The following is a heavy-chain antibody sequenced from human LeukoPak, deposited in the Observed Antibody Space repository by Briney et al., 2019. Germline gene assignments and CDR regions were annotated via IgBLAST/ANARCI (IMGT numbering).Heavy chain of an antibody. CDR2: IYHSGST. V-gene: IGHV4-59*08. D-gene: IGHD3-22*01. Sequence: PSETLSLTCTVSDGSISSYYWSWLRQPPGKGLEWIGSIYHSGSTYYNPSLKSRVTISVDTSKNQFSLKLSSVTAADTAVYYCARYDIKVDNWFDPWGQGTLVTVSS. CDR1: DGSISSYY. CDR3: ARYDIKVDNWFDP. J-gene: IGHJ5*02.